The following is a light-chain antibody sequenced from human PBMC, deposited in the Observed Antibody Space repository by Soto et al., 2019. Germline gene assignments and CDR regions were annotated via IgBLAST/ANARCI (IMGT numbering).Light chain of an antibody. J-gene: IGKJ1*01. CDR2: GAS. CDR1: QSVSSSY. CDR3: QQYGSSGT. V-gene: IGKV3-20*01. Sequence: EILLTKSPGTLSLSPGDRATLSCRASQSVSSSYLAWYQQKPGQAPRLLIYGASNRATGIPDRCSGSGSGTDFTLTISRLEPEDFTVYYCQQYGSSGTFGQGTKVDIK.